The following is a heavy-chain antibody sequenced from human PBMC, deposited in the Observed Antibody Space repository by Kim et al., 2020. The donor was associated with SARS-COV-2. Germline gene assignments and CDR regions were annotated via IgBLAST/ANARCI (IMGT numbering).Heavy chain of an antibody. CDR3: ARDSVPFPYGSGSYYGMDV. CDR1: GGSISSYY. J-gene: IGHJ6*02. D-gene: IGHD3-10*01. V-gene: IGHV4-59*01. CDR2: IYYSGST. Sequence: SETLSLTCTVSGGSISSYYWSWIRQPPGKGLEWIGYIYYSGSTNYNPSLKSRVTISVDTSKNQFSLKLSSVTAADTAVYYCARDSVPFPYGSGSYYGMDVWGQGTTVTVSS.